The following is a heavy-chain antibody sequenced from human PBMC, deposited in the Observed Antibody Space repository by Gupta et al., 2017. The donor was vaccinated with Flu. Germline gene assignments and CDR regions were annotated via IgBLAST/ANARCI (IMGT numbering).Heavy chain of an antibody. D-gene: IGHD2-8*01. J-gene: IGHJ5*02. CDR3: ARVLVNEYWFDP. V-gene: IGHV3-74*01. Sequence: EVQLVESGGGLVQPGGSLRLSCAASGFTFSSYWVHWVRQAPGKGLVWVSRINSDGSTTSYADSVKGRFTITRDNAKNTLYLQMNSLRXEXTAVYYXARVLVNEYWFDPWGQGTLVTVSS. CDR2: INSDGSTT. CDR1: GFTFSSYW.